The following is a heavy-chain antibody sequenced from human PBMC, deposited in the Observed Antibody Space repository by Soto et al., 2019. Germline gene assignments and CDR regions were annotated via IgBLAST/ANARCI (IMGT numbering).Heavy chain of an antibody. CDR3: ARDGLITTPGVDFDC. J-gene: IGHJ4*02. CDR1: GFTFSSYW. CDR2: VKGDGSST. Sequence: EVQLVESGGGLVQPGGSLRLSCAASGFTFSSYWMHWVRQDPGKGLVWVSRVKGDGSSTSYADSVKGRFTISRDNAKNTLYLQMDSLRDEDTAVYYCARDGLITTPGVDFDCWGQGTLVTVSS. D-gene: IGHD7-27*01. V-gene: IGHV3-74*01.